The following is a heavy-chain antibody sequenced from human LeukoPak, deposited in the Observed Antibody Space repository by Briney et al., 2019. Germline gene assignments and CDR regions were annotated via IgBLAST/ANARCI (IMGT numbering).Heavy chain of an antibody. CDR2: IYYRGST. Sequence: SETLSLTCTVSGGSINNYYWSWIRQPPGKGQEWIGYIYYRGSTNYNPSLKSRVTFSVDTSKNQFSLKLNSVTAADTAVYYCARGSDGWFAFDYWGRGILVTVSS. D-gene: IGHD6-19*01. V-gene: IGHV4-59*01. CDR1: GGSINNYY. CDR3: ARGSDGWFAFDY. J-gene: IGHJ4*02.